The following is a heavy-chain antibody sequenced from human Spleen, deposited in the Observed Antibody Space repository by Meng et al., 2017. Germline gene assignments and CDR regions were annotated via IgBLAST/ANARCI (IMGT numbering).Heavy chain of an antibody. D-gene: IGHD1-26*01. Sequence: QVQLRESGPALVKPWETLSLTCAVSGDSITNHNWWAWVRQPPGKGLEWIRESPHRGSSAYNPSLKSRVSMSIDKSKNQFSLKLTSVTAADTAVYYCARGFYSGIKYFDYWGQGTLVTVSS. J-gene: IGHJ4*02. CDR3: ARGFYSGIKYFDY. CDR1: GDSITNHNW. V-gene: IGHV4-4*02. CDR2: SPHRGSS.